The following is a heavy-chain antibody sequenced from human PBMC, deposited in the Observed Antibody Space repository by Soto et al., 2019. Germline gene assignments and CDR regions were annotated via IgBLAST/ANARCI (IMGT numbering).Heavy chain of an antibody. J-gene: IGHJ4*02. Sequence: SETLSLTCTVSGGSISSYYWSWIRQPPGKGLEWIGYIYYSGSTNYNPSLKSRVTISVDTSKNQFSLKLSSVTAADTAVYYCARGGPSGGFDSWGQGTLVTVSS. V-gene: IGHV4-59*01. CDR3: ARGGPSGGFDS. CDR2: IYYSGST. D-gene: IGHD2-15*01. CDR1: GGSISSYY.